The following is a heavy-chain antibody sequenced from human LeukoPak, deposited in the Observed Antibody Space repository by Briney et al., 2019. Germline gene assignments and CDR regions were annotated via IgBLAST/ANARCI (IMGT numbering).Heavy chain of an antibody. CDR1: GFTFSSYS. CDR3: ASIPVGGSYLAGLHW. J-gene: IGHJ4*02. Sequence: PGGSLRLSCAASGFTFSSYSMNWVRQAPGKGLEWVSSISSSSSYIYYADSVKGRFTISRDNAKNSLYLQMNSLRAEDTAVYYCASIPVGGSYLAGLHWGGQGTLVTVSS. D-gene: IGHD1-26*01. CDR2: ISSSSSYI. V-gene: IGHV3-21*01.